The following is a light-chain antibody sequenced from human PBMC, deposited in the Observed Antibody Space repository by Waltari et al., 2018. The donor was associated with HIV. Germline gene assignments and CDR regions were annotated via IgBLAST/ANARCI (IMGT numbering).Light chain of an antibody. CDR1: SNDVGAYDY. CDR3: TSYGDNFGVL. J-gene: IGLJ2*01. CDR2: EVA. V-gene: IGLV2-8*01. Sequence: QSALTQPPSASGSPGQSVTISCTGTSNDVGAYDYVSWYQQHPGRAPKLLIYEVAKRPSGVPDRFAGSKSGDTASLTVPGLQAEDDGHYFGTSYGDNFGVLVGGGTNL.